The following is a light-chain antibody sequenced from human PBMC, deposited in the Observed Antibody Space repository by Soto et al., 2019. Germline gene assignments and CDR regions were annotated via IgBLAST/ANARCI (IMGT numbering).Light chain of an antibody. V-gene: IGLV1-51*01. CDR2: DND. CDR3: AAWDRSLTAVV. Sequence: QSVLTQPPSVSAAPGQKVAISCSGSSSNIGNNYVSWYQQLPGTAPKLLIYDNDKRPSGTPDRFSGSRSGTSATLGITGLQTGDEADYYCAAWDRSLTAVVFGGGTKLTVL. CDR1: SSNIGNNY. J-gene: IGLJ3*02.